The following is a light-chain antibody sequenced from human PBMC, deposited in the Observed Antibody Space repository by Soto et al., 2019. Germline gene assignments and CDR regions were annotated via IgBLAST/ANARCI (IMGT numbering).Light chain of an antibody. J-gene: IGLJ2*01. V-gene: IGLV2-14*03. CDR2: DVN. Sequence: QSVLTQPASVSGSPGQSITISCTGTSSDIGAYNYVSWYQQHPGKAPKLMIYDVNIRPSAVSNRFSGSKSGNTASLTISGLQAEDEADYYCTSWTTSTTMIFGGGTKLTVL. CDR1: SSDIGAYNY. CDR3: TSWTTSTTMI.